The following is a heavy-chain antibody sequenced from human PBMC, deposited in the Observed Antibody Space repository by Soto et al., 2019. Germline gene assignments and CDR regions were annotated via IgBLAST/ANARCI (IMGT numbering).Heavy chain of an antibody. CDR2: ISYDGSNK. D-gene: IGHD4-17*01. CDR1: GFTFSSYG. J-gene: IGHJ4*02. CDR3: AKDTTVTTDTFDY. V-gene: IGHV3-30*18. Sequence: GGSLRLSCAASGFTFSSYGMHWVRQAPGKGLEWVAVISYDGSNKYYADSVKGRFTISRDNSKNTLYLQMNSLRAEDTAVYYCAKDTTVTTDTFDYWGQGTLVTVSS.